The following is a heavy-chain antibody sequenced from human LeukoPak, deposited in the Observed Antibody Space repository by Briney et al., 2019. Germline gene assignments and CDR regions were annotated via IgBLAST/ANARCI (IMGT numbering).Heavy chain of an antibody. CDR3: AREGGDSSGYFFDY. V-gene: IGHV1-2*02. D-gene: IGHD3-22*01. CDR1: GYTFTGYY. J-gene: IGHJ4*02. CDR2: INPNSGGT. Sequence: ALVKVSCKASGYTFTGYYMHWVRQAPGQGLEWMGWINPNSGGTNYAQKFQGRVTMTRDTSISTAYMELSRLRSDDTAVYYCAREGGDSSGYFFDYWGQGTLVTVSS.